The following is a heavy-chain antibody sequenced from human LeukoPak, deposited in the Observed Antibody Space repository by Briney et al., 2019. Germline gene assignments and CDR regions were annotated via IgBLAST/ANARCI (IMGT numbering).Heavy chain of an antibody. Sequence: SETLSLTCTVSGGSISSYYWIWIRQPPGEGLEWIGYIYYSGSTNYNPSLKSRVTISVDTSKNQFSLKLSSVTAAATAVYYCARGGSIAAAGTAYNWFDPWGQGTLVTVSS. CDR1: GGSISSYY. V-gene: IGHV4-59*01. CDR2: IYYSGST. J-gene: IGHJ5*02. CDR3: ARGGSIAAAGTAYNWFDP. D-gene: IGHD6-13*01.